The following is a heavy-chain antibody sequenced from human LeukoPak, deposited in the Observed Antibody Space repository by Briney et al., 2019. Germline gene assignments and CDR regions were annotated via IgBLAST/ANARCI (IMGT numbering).Heavy chain of an antibody. CDR1: GGSISSSNW. V-gene: IGHV4-4*02. D-gene: IGHD2-2*01. J-gene: IGHJ6*04. CDR3: ARDARDIVVVPAATPQHYGMDV. Sequence: SGTLSLTCAVSGGSISSSNWWSWVRQPPGKGLEWIGEIYHSGSTNYNPSLKSRVTISVDKSKNQFSLKLSSVTAADTAVYYCARDARDIVVVPAATPQHYGMDVRGKGTTVTVSS. CDR2: IYHSGST.